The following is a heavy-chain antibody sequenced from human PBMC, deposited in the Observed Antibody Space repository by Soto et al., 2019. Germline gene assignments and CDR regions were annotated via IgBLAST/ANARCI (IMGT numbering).Heavy chain of an antibody. D-gene: IGHD1-26*01. CDR2: ISYDGSNK. V-gene: IGHV3-30*03. CDR1: GFTFSSYG. CDR3: ARSRYSGSQWDY. Sequence: PGGALRLSCAASGFTFSSYGMHWVRQAPGKGLEWVAVISYDGSNKYYADSVKGRFTISRDNAKNTLYLQMNSLRDEDTAVYYCARSRYSGSQWDYWGQGTLVTVSS. J-gene: IGHJ4*02.